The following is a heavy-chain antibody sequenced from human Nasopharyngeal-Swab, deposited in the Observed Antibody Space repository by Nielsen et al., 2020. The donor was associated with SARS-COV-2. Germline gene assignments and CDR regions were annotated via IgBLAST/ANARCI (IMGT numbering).Heavy chain of an antibody. CDR2: TDEYGTTI. Sequence: GESLKISCVASGFTFSNYWMHWVRQAPGKGLVWVSRTDEYGTTINYADSVKGRFAISRDNAKNTPYLQMNSLRADDTAMYYCASDLSARDDFWGQGSLVTVAS. D-gene: IGHD6-19*01. J-gene: IGHJ4*02. CDR1: GFTFSNYW. V-gene: IGHV3-74*01. CDR3: ASDLSARDDF.